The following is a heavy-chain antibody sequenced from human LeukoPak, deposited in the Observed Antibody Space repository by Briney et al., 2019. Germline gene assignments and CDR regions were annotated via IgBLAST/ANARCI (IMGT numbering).Heavy chain of an antibody. Sequence: GASVKVSCKASGYTFTSYYMHWVRQAPGKGLEWMGGFDPEDGETIYAQKFQGRVTMTEDTSTDTAYMELSSLRSEDTAVYYCATIRFGEFHHPLDYWGQGTLVTVSS. V-gene: IGHV1-24*01. J-gene: IGHJ4*02. CDR2: FDPEDGET. D-gene: IGHD3-10*01. CDR3: ATIRFGEFHHPLDY. CDR1: GYTFTSYY.